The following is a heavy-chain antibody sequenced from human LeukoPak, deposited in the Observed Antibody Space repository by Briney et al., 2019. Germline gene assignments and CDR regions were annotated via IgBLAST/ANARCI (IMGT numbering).Heavy chain of an antibody. CDR3: ARERRSGYSYGDFDY. CDR2: ISSRSSAI. J-gene: IGHJ4*02. CDR1: GFTFSSYT. Sequence: GGSLRLSCAATGFTFSSYTMNWLRQAPGKGLEWVSYISSRSSAIYYTDSVKGRFTISRHNAKNSLYLQMNSLRAEDTAVYYCARERRSGYSYGDFDYWGQGTLVTVSS. D-gene: IGHD5-18*01. V-gene: IGHV3-48*01.